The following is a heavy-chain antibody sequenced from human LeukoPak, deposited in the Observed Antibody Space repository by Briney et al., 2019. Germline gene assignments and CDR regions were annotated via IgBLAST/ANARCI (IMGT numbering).Heavy chain of an antibody. D-gene: IGHD6-19*01. CDR3: ARVGIAVAGNGFDY. J-gene: IGHJ4*02. Sequence: MSSETLSLTCAVSGYSISSGSYYWSWIRQPAGKGLEWIGRIYTSGSTNYNPSLKSRVTISVDTSKNQFSLKLSSVTAADTAVYYCARVGIAVAGNGFDYWGQGTLVTVSS. V-gene: IGHV4-61*02. CDR1: GYSISSGSYY. CDR2: IYTSGST.